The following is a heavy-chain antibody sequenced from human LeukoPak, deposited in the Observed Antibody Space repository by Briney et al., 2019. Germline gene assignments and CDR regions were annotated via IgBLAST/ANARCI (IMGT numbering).Heavy chain of an antibody. CDR2: INSGGIST. CDR3: VTEVSGSFPT. J-gene: IGHJ4*02. V-gene: IGHV3-23*01. CDR1: GFTFSSYA. Sequence: GGSLRLSCAASGFTFSSYAMSWVRQAPGKGLEWVSAINSGGISTYYADSVKGRFTISRDNSKNTLFLQMNSLRAEDTAVYYCVTEVSGSFPTWGQGTLVTVSS. D-gene: IGHD1-26*01.